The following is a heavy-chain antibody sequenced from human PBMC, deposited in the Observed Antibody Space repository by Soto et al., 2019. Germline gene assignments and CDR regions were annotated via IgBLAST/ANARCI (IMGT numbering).Heavy chain of an antibody. D-gene: IGHD3-10*01. Sequence: TLSLTCAVSGGSISSGGYSWSWIREPPGKGLEWIGYIYHSGSTYYNPSLKSRVTISVDRSKNQFSLKLSSVTAADTAVYYCAIGEDGSGSYYFDYWGQGTLVTVSS. J-gene: IGHJ4*02. V-gene: IGHV4-30-2*01. CDR1: GGSISSGGYS. CDR3: AIGEDGSGSYYFDY. CDR2: IYHSGST.